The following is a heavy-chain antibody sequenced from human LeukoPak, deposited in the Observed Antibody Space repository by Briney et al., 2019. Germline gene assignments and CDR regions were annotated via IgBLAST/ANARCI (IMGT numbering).Heavy chain of an antibody. CDR1: GFTFSNYG. J-gene: IGHJ4*02. Sequence: GGSLRLSCAASGFTFSNYGMHWVRQAPGKGLEWVALISDDGNKKYFGDSVKGRFTISRDKSKNTVYLQVTSLRPEDTALYYCARDQRWDCDYWGQGTLVTVSS. CDR3: ARDQRWDCDY. CDR2: ISDDGNKK. D-gene: IGHD1-26*01. V-gene: IGHV3-30*03.